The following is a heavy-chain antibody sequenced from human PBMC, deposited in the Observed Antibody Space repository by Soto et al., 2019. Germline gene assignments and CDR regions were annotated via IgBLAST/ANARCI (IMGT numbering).Heavy chain of an antibody. V-gene: IGHV3-23*01. CDR1: GFTFRSYA. Sequence: SFEASGFTFRSYAMSWLRPAPGKGLEWGSAISGSGGSTCYSYAVKVQFPISRANSKYTLYLQMNILSVEVKDVYYCPNYALRDTAMVTGWFDPWGQGTLVTVSS. CDR3: PNYALRDTAMVTGWFDP. D-gene: IGHD5-18*01. J-gene: IGHJ5*02. CDR2: ISGSGGST.